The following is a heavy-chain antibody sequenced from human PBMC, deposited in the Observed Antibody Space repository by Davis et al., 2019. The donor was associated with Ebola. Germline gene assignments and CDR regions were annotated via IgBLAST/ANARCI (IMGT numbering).Heavy chain of an antibody. D-gene: IGHD3-10*01. J-gene: IGHJ6*02. CDR2: ISSSSSYI. Sequence: GESLKISCATSGFTVSSNSMSWVRQAPGKGLEWVSSISSSSSYIYYADSVKGRFTISRDNAKNSLYLQMNSLRAEDTAVYYCARDIVIWFGELLYSYYGMDVWGQGTTVTVSS. CDR1: GFTVSSNS. V-gene: IGHV3-21*01. CDR3: ARDIVIWFGELLYSYYGMDV.